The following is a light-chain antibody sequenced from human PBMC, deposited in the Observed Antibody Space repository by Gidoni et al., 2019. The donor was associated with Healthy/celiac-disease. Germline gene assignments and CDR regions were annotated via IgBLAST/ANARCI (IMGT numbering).Light chain of an antibody. CDR3: QQYNNWPPLT. V-gene: IGKV3-15*01. CDR1: QSVSSN. Sequence: VLTHSPATLSVSPGERATLSCRASQSVSSNLAWYQQKPGQAPRLLIYGASTRATGIPARFSGSGSGTEFTLTISSLQSEDFAVYYCQQYNNWPPLTFGEGTKVEIK. CDR2: GAS. J-gene: IGKJ1*01.